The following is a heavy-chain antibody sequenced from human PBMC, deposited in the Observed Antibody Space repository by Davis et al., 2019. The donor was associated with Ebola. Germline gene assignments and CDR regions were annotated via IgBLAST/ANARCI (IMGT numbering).Heavy chain of an antibody. V-gene: IGHV1-8*01. Sequence: AASVTVSCKASRYSLRSHFIHWVRQATGQALEGMGWMNPNSGNTGYARKFQGRVTMTRDITIGTAYMELTSLTSEDTAVYYCARSPEDSTGWNDWFDPWGQGTLVTVSS. CDR3: ARSPEDSTGWNDWFDP. CDR1: RYSLRSHF. CDR2: MNPNSGNT. J-gene: IGHJ5*02. D-gene: IGHD6-19*01.